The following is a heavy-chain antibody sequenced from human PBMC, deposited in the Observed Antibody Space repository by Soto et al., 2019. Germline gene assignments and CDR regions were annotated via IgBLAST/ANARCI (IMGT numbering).Heavy chain of an antibody. CDR3: ARDRREPYDYGLDF. CDR1: GFTFSTYD. D-gene: IGHD1-1*01. Sequence: EVQLVESGGGLVQPGGSLRLSCAASGFTFSTYDMYWVRQPTGKGLEWVSSIGTAGDTYYPGSVKGRFTISRENAKSSLYLQMNSLRVGDTAVYYCARDRREPYDYGLDFWGQGTTVTVS. J-gene: IGHJ6*02. V-gene: IGHV3-13*04. CDR2: IGTAGDT.